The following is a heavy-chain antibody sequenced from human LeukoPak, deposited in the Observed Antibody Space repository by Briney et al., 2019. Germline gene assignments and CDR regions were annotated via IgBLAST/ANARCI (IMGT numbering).Heavy chain of an antibody. V-gene: IGHV1-69*04. Sequence: ASVKVSCKASGGTFSSYAISWVRQAPGQGLEWMGRIIPILGIANYAQKFQGRVTITADKSTSTAYMELSSLRSEDTAVYYCARGAYYYDSSAAYYFDYWGQGTLVTVSS. CDR2: IIPILGIA. J-gene: IGHJ4*02. CDR1: GGTFSSYA. D-gene: IGHD3-22*01. CDR3: ARGAYYYDSSAAYYFDY.